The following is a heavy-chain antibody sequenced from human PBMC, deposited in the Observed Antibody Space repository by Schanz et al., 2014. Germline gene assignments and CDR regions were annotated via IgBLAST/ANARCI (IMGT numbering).Heavy chain of an antibody. J-gene: IGHJ5*02. CDR1: GFTFTNYA. V-gene: IGHV3-30*03. CDR2: ISYDGSTK. Sequence: VQLLESGGGLVQPGGSLRLSCAASGFTFTNYAMTWVRQAPGKGLEWVAVISYDGSTKYYADSVKGRFTISRDNSKNTLYLQINSLRAEDTAVYYCASGGYCTNGVCNGGRNWFDPWGQGTLVTVSS. CDR3: ASGGYCTNGVCNGGRNWFDP. D-gene: IGHD2-8*01.